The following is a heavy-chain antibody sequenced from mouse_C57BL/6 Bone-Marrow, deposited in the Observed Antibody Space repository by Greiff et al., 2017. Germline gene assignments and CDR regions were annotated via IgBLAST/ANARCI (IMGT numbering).Heavy chain of an antibody. CDR2: ISGGGGNT. Sequence: EVMLVESGGGLVKPGGSLKLSCAASGFTFSSYTMSWVRQTPEKRLEWVATISGGGGNTYYPDSVKGRFTISRDNAKNTLYLQMSSLRSEDTALYYCARRGVLYYFDYWGQGTTLTVSS. CDR3: ARRGVLYYFDY. CDR1: GFTFSSYT. V-gene: IGHV5-9*01. J-gene: IGHJ2*01.